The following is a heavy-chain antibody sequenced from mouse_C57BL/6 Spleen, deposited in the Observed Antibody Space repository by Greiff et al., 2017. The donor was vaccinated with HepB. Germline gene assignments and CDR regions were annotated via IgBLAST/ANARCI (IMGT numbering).Heavy chain of an antibody. CDR1: GYTFTDYY. V-gene: IGHV1-26*01. CDR3: ASNAMDY. CDR2: INPNNGGT. Sequence: VQLQQSGPELVKPGASVKISCKASGYTFTDYYMNWVKQSHGKSLEWIGDINPNNGGTSYNQKFKGKATLTVDKSSSTAYMELRSLTSEDSAVYYCASNAMDYWGQGASVTVSS. J-gene: IGHJ4*01.